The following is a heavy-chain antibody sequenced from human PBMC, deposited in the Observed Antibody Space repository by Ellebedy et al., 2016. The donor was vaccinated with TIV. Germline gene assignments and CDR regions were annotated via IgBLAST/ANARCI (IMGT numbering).Heavy chain of an antibody. V-gene: IGHV4-34*01. CDR1: GGSFSGYY. J-gene: IGHJ4*02. Sequence: SETLSLXXAVYGGSFSGYYWSWIRQPPGKGLEWIGEINHSGSTNYNPSLKSRVTISVDTSKNQFSLKLSSVTAADTAVYYCARSAVTMNGYFDNWGQGTLVAVSS. D-gene: IGHD4-17*01. CDR3: ARSAVTMNGYFDN. CDR2: INHSGST.